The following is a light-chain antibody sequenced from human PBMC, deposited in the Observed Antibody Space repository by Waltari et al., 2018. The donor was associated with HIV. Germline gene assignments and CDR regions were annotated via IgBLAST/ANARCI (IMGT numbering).Light chain of an antibody. Sequence: EIVLTQSPGPLSLSPGERATLSCRASQSVSSRYLAWYQQKPGQAPRLLIYGASSRATGIPDRVSGSGSGTDFTLTISRLEPEDFAVYYCQQYGRSDPLTFGGGTKVEIK. J-gene: IGKJ4*01. CDR2: GAS. CDR1: QSVSSRY. V-gene: IGKV3-20*01. CDR3: QQYGRSDPLT.